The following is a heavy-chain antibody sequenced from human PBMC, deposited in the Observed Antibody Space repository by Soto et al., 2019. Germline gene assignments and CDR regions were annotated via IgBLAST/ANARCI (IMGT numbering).Heavy chain of an antibody. V-gene: IGHV3-11*06. CDR1: GFTFSDSY. J-gene: IGHJ6*02. CDR3: ARDRGGYGPPDV. Sequence: QVHLVESGGGLVKPGGSLRLSCAASGFTFSDSYMSWIRQAPGKGLQWVAYISGSSGYTGYADSVKGRFTISRDNAKNSLYLQMNSLRAEDTAVYYCARDRGGYGPPDVWGQGTTVTVSS. CDR2: ISGSSGYT. D-gene: IGHD3-10*01.